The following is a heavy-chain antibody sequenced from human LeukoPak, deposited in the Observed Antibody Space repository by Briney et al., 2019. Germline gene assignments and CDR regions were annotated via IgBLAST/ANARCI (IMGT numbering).Heavy chain of an antibody. V-gene: IGHV1-69*13. D-gene: IGHD5-12*01. CDR2: IIPIFGTA. Sequence: GASVKVSCKASGGTFSSYAISWVRQAPGQGLEWMGGIIPIFGTANYAQKFQGRVTITADESTSTAYMELSSLRSEDTAVYYCARRKWVRALTNHRPTNYYGMDVWGQGTTVTVSS. CDR1: GGTFSSYA. CDR3: ARRKWVRALTNHRPTNYYGMDV. J-gene: IGHJ6*02.